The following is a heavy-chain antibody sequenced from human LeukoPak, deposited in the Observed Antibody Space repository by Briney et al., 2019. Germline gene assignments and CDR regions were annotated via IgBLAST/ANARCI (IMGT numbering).Heavy chain of an antibody. Sequence: GGSLRLSCAASGFTFSSYAMSWVRQAPGEGLEWVSAITGNGGDTYHAESVKGRFTISRDNSKNTLYLQMNSLRAEDTAVYYCAKGSATSRPYYFDYWGQGTLVTVSS. CDR2: ITGNGGDT. CDR3: AKGSATSRPYYFDY. J-gene: IGHJ4*02. D-gene: IGHD2-2*01. V-gene: IGHV3-23*01. CDR1: GFTFSSYA.